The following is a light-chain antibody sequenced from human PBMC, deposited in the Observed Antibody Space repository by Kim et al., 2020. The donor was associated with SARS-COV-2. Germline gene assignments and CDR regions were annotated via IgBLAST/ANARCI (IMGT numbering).Light chain of an antibody. CDR2: AAS. CDR1: QGITNY. J-gene: IGKJ1*01. CDR3: QKYNNAPWT. V-gene: IGKV1-27*01. Sequence: DIQMTQSPSSLSASIGDRVTITCRASQGITNYLAWYQQKPGKVPKLLIYAASILQSGVPSRFSGSGSGTDFTLTISSLQPEDGGTYYCQKYNNAPWTFGQGTKVDIK.